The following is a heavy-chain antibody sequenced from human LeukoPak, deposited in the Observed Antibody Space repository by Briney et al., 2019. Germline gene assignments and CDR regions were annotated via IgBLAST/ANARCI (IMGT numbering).Heavy chain of an antibody. Sequence: GGSLRLSCAASGFSFISYGMHWVRQAPGKGLEWVGVISDDGRSKDYADSVEGRFTISRDNSKDTLYLQMNSLRAEDTAVYYCAKRPSDYGDYVSYFDYWGQGTLVTVSS. D-gene: IGHD4-17*01. CDR1: GFSFISYG. V-gene: IGHV3-30*18. CDR3: AKRPSDYGDYVSYFDY. CDR2: ISDDGRSK. J-gene: IGHJ4*02.